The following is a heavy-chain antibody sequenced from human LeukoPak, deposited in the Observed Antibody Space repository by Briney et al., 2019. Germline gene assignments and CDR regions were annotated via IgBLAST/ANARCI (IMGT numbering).Heavy chain of an antibody. CDR3: ARRSLTSDY. D-gene: IGHD1-26*01. Sequence: TSETLSLTCAVYGGSFSGYYWSWIRQPPGKGLEWIGEINHSGSTNYNPSLKSRVTTSVDTSKNQFSLKLSSVTAADTAVYYCARRSLTSDYWGQGTLVTVSS. CDR2: INHSGST. J-gene: IGHJ4*02. V-gene: IGHV4-34*01. CDR1: GGSFSGYY.